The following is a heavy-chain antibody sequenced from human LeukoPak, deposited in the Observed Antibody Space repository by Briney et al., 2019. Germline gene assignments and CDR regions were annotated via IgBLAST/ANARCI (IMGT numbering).Heavy chain of an antibody. CDR3: ARDLTSAQYSSAWCFHP. D-gene: IGHD6-19*01. CDR2: IYASGST. V-gene: IGHV4-61*02. Sequence: SETLSLTCTVSGGSISSGRYYWGWIRQPAGKGLEWIGRIYASGSTNYDPSLKSRATMSVDTSKNQYSLKLSSVPAADPALYYCARDLTSAQYSSAWCFHPWGQGTLVTVSS. J-gene: IGHJ5*02. CDR1: GGSISSGRYY.